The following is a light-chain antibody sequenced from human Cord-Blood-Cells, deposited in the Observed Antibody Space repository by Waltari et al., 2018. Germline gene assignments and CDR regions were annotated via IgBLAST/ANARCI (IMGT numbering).Light chain of an antibody. V-gene: IGLV2-23*01. CDR3: CSYAGSSTLV. CDR2: EGS. J-gene: IGLJ2*01. CDR1: SSDVGGYNL. Sequence: QSALTQPASVSGSPGPSITISCPGTSSDVGGYNLVSWYQQHPGKAPQLMIYEGSKRPSGVSNRFSGSKSGNTASLTISGLQAEDEADYYCCSYAGSSTLVFGGGTKLTVL.